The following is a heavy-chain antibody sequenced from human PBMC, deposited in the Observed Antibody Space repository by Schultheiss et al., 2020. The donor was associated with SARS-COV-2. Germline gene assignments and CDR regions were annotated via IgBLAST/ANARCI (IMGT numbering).Heavy chain of an antibody. CDR3: ARDGGTYYDFWSGYYISRNYYMDV. D-gene: IGHD3-3*01. V-gene: IGHV3-30-3*01. Sequence: GESLKISCAASGFTFSSYAMHWVRQAPGKGLEWVAVISYDGSNKYYADSVKGRFTISRDNSKNTLYLQMNSLRAEDTAVYYCARDGGTYYDFWSGYYISRNYYMDVWGKGTTVTVSS. CDR1: GFTFSSYA. CDR2: ISYDGSNK. J-gene: IGHJ6*03.